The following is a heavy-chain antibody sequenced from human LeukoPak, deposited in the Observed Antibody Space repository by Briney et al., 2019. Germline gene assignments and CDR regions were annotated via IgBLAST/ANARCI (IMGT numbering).Heavy chain of an antibody. CDR3: ARHGWFGETRYYGMDV. CDR1: GYSFTSYW. D-gene: IGHD3-10*01. V-gene: IGHV5-51*01. Sequence: GESLKISCKGSGYSFTSYWIGWVRQMPGKGLEWMGIIYPGDSDTRYSPSFQGQVTISADKSISTAYLQWSSLKASDTAMYYCARHGWFGETRYYGMDVWGQGTTVTVSS. J-gene: IGHJ6*02. CDR2: IYPGDSDT.